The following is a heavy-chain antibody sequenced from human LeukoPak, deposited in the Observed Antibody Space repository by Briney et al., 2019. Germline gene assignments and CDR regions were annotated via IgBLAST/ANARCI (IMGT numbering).Heavy chain of an antibody. CDR3: AKDRPTWPIDY. J-gene: IGHJ4*02. D-gene: IGHD5-12*01. V-gene: IGHV3-48*01. Sequence: GGSLRLSCAASGFTFSSYGMHWVRQAPGKGLEWVSYISSSSSTTYYADSVKGRFTISRDNSKNTLFLQMNSLRAEDTAVYYCAKDRPTWPIDYWGQGTLVTVSS. CDR1: GFTFSSYG. CDR2: ISSSSSTT.